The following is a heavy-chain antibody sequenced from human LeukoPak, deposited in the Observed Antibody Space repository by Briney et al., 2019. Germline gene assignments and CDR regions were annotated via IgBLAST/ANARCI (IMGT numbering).Heavy chain of an antibody. D-gene: IGHD6-19*01. V-gene: IGHV5-51*01. J-gene: IGHJ4*02. CDR1: RYSFANYW. CDR3: ARRSQEWLGVDY. Sequence: GESLKISCKGSRYSFANYWIGWVRQLPGKGLEWMGIIYPGDSNPKYGPSFQGQVTISADKSISTVYLQWSSLKASDTAMYYCARRSQEWLGVDYWGQGTLVTVSS. CDR2: IYPGDSNP.